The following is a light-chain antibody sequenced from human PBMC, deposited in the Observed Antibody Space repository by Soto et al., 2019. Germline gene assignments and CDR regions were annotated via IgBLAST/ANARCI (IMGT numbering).Light chain of an antibody. J-gene: IGKJ1*01. CDR1: RTVSNR. V-gene: IGKV3-15*01. CDR3: HQYSNTFRT. Sequence: EILMTQSPDTLSVSPGARVTLSCRASRTVSNRLAWYQHKPGQAPRLLISGASTGATGIPPRFRGSGSGTEFTLTISNLQAEDSAVYHCHQYSNTFRTFGQGTKVDIK. CDR2: GAS.